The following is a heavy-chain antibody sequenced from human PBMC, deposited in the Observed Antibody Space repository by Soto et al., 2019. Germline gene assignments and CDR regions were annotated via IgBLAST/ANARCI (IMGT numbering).Heavy chain of an antibody. CDR1: GFTFSSYG. CDR2: ISYDGSNK. CDR3: AKDHGSSSSLDY. D-gene: IGHD6-6*01. J-gene: IGHJ4*02. V-gene: IGHV3-30*18. Sequence: LRLSCAASGFTFSSYGMHWVRQAPGKGLEWVAVISYDGSNKYYADSVKGRFTISRDNSKNTLYLQMNSLRAEDTAVYYCAKDHGSSSSLDYWGQGTLVTVSS.